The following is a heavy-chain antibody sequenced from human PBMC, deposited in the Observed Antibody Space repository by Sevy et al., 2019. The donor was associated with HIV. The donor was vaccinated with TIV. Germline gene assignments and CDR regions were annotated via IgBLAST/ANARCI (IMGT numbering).Heavy chain of an antibody. Sequence: GGSLRLSCAASGLSFSDYSMNWVRQAPGKGLEWVSYISVSSSTIYYADSVKGRFTISRDNAKNSLYLQMNTLRDEDTAIYYCASGIFNFDYWGRGTLVTVSS. CDR2: ISVSSSTI. CDR1: GLSFSDYS. CDR3: ASGIFNFDY. V-gene: IGHV3-48*02. D-gene: IGHD3-9*01. J-gene: IGHJ4*02.